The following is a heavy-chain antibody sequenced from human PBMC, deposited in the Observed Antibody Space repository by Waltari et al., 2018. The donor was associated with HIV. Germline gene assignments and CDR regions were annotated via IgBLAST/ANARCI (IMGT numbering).Heavy chain of an antibody. J-gene: IGHJ6*02. CDR3: ARGDDFWSNYHVTYYYGLDI. CDR1: GFTFSSYR. V-gene: IGHV3-48*03. CDR2: ISSSGTST. Sequence: VESGGTLVQSGDSLRLSCVASGFTFSSYRMNWVRQTPERGLGWIAYISSSGTSTYYADSVRGRFTTSRDNVRNLLFLQMNALRDADTAVYYCARGDDFWSNYHVTYYYGLDIWGPGTTVSISS. D-gene: IGHD3-3*01.